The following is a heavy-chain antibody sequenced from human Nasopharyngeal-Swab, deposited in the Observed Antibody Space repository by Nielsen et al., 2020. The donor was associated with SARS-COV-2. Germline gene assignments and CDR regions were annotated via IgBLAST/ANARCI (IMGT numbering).Heavy chain of an antibody. CDR3: TSGPRGSYLQFDN. CDR1: GFTFSHYC. Sequence: GSLKISCAASGFTFSHYCLHLVRPAPGKGLVWVSRINLDGSTTSYADSVRGRFTISRDNAKNTLYLKMNSLRAEDTAVYYCTSGPRGSYLQFDNWGQGTLVTVSS. CDR2: INLDGSTT. D-gene: IGHD1-26*01. J-gene: IGHJ4*02. V-gene: IGHV3-74*01.